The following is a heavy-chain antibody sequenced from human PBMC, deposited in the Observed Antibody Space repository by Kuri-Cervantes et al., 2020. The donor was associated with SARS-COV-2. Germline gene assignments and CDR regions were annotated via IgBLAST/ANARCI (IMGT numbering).Heavy chain of an antibody. Sequence: SQTLSLTCVVSGYSISSGYYWGWIRQPPGKGLEWIGSIYHSGSTYYNPSLKSRVTISVDTSKNQFSLKLSSVTAADTAVYYCARGCSSTSCYQLNYYYYMDVWGKGTTVTVSS. CDR3: ARGCSSTSCYQLNYYYYMDV. CDR2: IYHSGST. J-gene: IGHJ6*03. V-gene: IGHV4-38-2*01. D-gene: IGHD2-2*01. CDR1: GYSISSGYY.